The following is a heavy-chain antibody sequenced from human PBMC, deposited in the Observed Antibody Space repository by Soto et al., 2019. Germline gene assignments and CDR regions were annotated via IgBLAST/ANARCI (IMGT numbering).Heavy chain of an antibody. CDR3: ASNTAMVPYYYYYGMDV. CDR1: GGTFSSYA. Sequence: SVKVSCKASGGTFSSYAISWVRQAPGQGLEWMGGIIPIFGTASYAQKFQGRVTITADESTSTAYMELSSLRSEDTAVYYCASNTAMVPYYYYYGMDVWGQGTTVTVSS. V-gene: IGHV1-69*13. CDR2: IIPIFGTA. J-gene: IGHJ6*02. D-gene: IGHD5-18*01.